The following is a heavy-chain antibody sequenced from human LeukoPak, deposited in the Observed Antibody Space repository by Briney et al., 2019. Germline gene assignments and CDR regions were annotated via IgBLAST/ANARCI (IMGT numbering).Heavy chain of an antibody. D-gene: IGHD5-24*01. V-gene: IGHV6-1*01. CDR3: ARQGPTWPFDY. J-gene: IGHJ4*02. CDR1: RDSASSNSAA. Sequence: PSETLSLTSALSRDSASSNSAASNWIRQSPSRGLECQGRTYYRSKWYNESTVSVKSRISINPDTSKIQFSLQLNSVTPEDTAVYYCARQGPTWPFDYWGQGTLVSVSS. CDR2: TYYRSKWYN.